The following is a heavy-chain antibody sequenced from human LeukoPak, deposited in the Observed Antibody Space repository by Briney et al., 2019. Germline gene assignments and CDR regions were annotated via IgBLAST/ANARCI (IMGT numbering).Heavy chain of an antibody. D-gene: IGHD6-13*01. CDR3: ARDLGYSSSS. J-gene: IGHJ4*02. V-gene: IGHV3-21*01. Sequence: GGSLRLSCAASGFTFSSYSMNWVRQAPGKGLEWVSYISSSSSYIYAADAVKGRFTISRDNAKNSLYLQMNSLRAEDTAVYYCARDLGYSSSSWGQGTLVTVSS. CDR1: GFTFSSYS. CDR2: ISSSSSYI.